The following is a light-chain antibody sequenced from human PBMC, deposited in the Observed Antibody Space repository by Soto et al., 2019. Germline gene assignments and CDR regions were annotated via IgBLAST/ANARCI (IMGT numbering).Light chain of an antibody. V-gene: IGKV1-39*01. J-gene: IGKJ1*01. CDR1: QSISSY. Sequence: DIQMTQSPSSLSASVGDRVTITCRASQSISSYLNWYQHKPGKAPKLLIYAASSLHRGVPSRFRGSGSGTYFTLTITSLQPEDFATYYCQQRWTFGQGTKVEIK. CDR2: AAS. CDR3: QQRWT.